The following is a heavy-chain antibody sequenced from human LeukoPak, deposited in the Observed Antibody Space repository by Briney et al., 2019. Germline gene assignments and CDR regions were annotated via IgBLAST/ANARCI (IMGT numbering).Heavy chain of an antibody. J-gene: IGHJ4*02. CDR1: GFTFSSYS. CDR3: SGYGTLDY. CDR2: ISSSSSYI. V-gene: IGHV3-21*01. Sequence: GGSLRLSCAASGFTFSSYSMNWLRQAPGKGVEWVSSISSSSSYIYYADSVKGRFTISRDNAKNSLYLQMNSLRAEDTAVYYCSGYGTLDYWGQGTLVTVSS. D-gene: IGHD5-12*01.